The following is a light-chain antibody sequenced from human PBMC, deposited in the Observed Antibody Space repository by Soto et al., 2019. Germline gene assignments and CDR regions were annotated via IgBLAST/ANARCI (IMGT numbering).Light chain of an antibody. V-gene: IGKV3-20*01. J-gene: IGKJ1*01. Sequence: EIVMTQSPATLSVSPGEGATLSCRASQGIGDTLAWYQQKPGQTPRLLIYGASTRATGVPDRFTGSGSGTDFTLTINRVEPEDFAVYFCQQYAGSPRTFGQGTKVDIK. CDR1: QGIGDT. CDR3: QQYAGSPRT. CDR2: GAS.